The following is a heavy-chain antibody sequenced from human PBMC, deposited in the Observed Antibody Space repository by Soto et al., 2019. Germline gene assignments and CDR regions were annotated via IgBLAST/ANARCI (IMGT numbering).Heavy chain of an antibody. Sequence: GASVKVSCKASGYTFTSYSISWARQAPGQRLEWMGWINAGNGNTKYSQKFQGRVTITRDTSASTAYMELSSLRSEDTAVYYCARDANYYDSSGYRYWGQGTLVTVSS. CDR1: GYTFTSYS. CDR3: ARDANYYDSSGYRY. V-gene: IGHV1-3*01. D-gene: IGHD3-22*01. J-gene: IGHJ4*02. CDR2: INAGNGNT.